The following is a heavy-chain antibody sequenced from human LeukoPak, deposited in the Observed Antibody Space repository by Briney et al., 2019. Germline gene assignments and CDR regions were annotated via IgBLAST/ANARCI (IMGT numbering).Heavy chain of an antibody. J-gene: IGHJ4*02. D-gene: IGHD6-19*01. CDR3: ARVAAVAGIDY. V-gene: IGHV3-21*01. Sequence: GGSLRLSCAASGLTFSSYSMNWVRQAPGKGLEWVSSISSSSSYIYYADSVKGRSTISRDNAKNSLYLQMNSLRAEDTAVYYCARVAAVAGIDYWGQGTLVTVSS. CDR1: GLTFSSYS. CDR2: ISSSSSYI.